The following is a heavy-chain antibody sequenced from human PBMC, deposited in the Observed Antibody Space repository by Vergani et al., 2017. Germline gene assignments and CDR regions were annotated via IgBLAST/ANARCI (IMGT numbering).Heavy chain of an antibody. D-gene: IGHD2-2*01. V-gene: IGHV4-61*02. J-gene: IGHJ5*02. CDR2: IYTSGST. CDR1: GGSISSGSYY. CDR3: ARGARYCSSTSCVWFDP. Sequence: QVQLQESGPGLVKPSQTLSLTCTVSGGSISSGSYYWSWIRQPAGKGLEWIGRIYTSGSTNNNHSLKSRVTISVDTSKNQFSLKLCSVTAADPAVYYCARGARYCSSTSCVWFDPWGQGTLVTVSS.